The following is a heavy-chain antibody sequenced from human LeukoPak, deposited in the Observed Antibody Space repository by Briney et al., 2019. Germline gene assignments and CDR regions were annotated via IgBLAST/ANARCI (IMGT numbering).Heavy chain of an antibody. CDR1: GGSISSYY. Sequence: SETLSLTCTVSGGSISSYYWSWIRQPPGKGLEWIGYIYYTGSTKYNASLKSRVTISVDTSKNQFSLKVSSGTAADTAVYYCARLRPSIGAAGTFDYWGQGTLVTVSS. V-gene: IGHV4-59*08. D-gene: IGHD6-13*01. CDR2: IYYTGST. J-gene: IGHJ4*02. CDR3: ARLRPSIGAAGTFDY.